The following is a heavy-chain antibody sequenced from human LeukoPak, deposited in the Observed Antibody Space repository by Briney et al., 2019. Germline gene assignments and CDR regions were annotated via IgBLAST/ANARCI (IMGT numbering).Heavy chain of an antibody. CDR1: GFTFSSYS. CDR3: ARVSNYDILTGLFY. D-gene: IGHD3-9*01. Sequence: GGSLRLSCAASGFTFSSYSMNWVRQAPGKGLEWVSYISSSSSTIYYADSVKGRFTISRDNAENSLYLQMNSLRAEDTAVYYCARVSNYDILTGLFYWGQGTLVTVSS. CDR2: ISSSSSTI. V-gene: IGHV3-48*01. J-gene: IGHJ4*02.